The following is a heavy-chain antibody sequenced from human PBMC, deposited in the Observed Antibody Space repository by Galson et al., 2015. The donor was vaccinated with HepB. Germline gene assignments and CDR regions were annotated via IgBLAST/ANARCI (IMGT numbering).Heavy chain of an antibody. J-gene: IGHJ6*03. D-gene: IGHD5-12*01. CDR3: AIGRVATITPVMDYYYYMDL. Sequence: SVKVCCKASGGIFSSDANSWVRPAPGQGLEWMGGIIPIFGTANYAQKFQGRVTITADESTSTAYMELSSLRSEDTAVYYCAIGRVATITPVMDYYYYMDLWGKGTTVTVSS. CDR2: IIPIFGTA. V-gene: IGHV1-69*13. CDR1: GGIFSSDA.